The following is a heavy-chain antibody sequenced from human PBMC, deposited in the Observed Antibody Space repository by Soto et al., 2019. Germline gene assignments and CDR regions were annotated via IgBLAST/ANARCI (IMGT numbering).Heavy chain of an antibody. D-gene: IGHD3-22*01. CDR3: AASGKGGYYDSSAADY. CDR1: GFTFTSSA. Sequence: SVKVSCKASGFTFTSSAVQWVRQARGQRLEWIGWIVVGSGNTNYAQKFQERVTITRDMSTSTAYMELSSLRSEDTAVYYCAASGKGGYYDSSAADYWGQGTLVTVSS. V-gene: IGHV1-58*01. CDR2: IVVGSGNT. J-gene: IGHJ4*02.